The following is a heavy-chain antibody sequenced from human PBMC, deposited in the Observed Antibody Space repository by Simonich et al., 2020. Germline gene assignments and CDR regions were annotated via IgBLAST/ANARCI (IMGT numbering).Heavy chain of an antibody. CDR2: KSYDGSNK. CDR3: ARDRNWGWFDP. D-gene: IGHD7-27*01. V-gene: IGHV3-30*07. CDR1: GFTFSSYA. Sequence: QVQLVESGGGVVQPGRSLRLSCAASGFTFSSYAMHWVRQAPGKRVGWVAVKSYDGSNKYYADSVEGRFTISRDNSKNTLYLQMNSLRAEDTAVYYCARDRNWGWFDPWGQGTLVTVSS. J-gene: IGHJ5*02.